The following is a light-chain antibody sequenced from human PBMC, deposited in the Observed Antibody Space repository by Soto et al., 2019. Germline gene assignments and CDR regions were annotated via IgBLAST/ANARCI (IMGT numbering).Light chain of an antibody. CDR3: QQSYSTLSIT. CDR2: AAS. J-gene: IGKJ5*01. Sequence: DIQMTQSPSSLSASVGDRVTITCRASQSISSYLNWYQQKPGKAPKLLIYAASSLQSGVPSRFSGSGSGTDFTLTISSLQPEDFATYYCQQSYSTLSITFGQGKRLEIK. CDR1: QSISSY. V-gene: IGKV1-39*01.